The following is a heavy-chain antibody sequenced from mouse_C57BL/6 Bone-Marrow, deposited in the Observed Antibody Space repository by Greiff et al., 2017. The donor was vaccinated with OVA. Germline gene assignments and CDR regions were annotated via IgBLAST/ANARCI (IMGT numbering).Heavy chain of an antibody. V-gene: IGHV1-19*01. CDR2: INPYNGGT. CDR1: GYTFTDYY. J-gene: IGHJ1*03. Sequence: EVQLQQSGPVLVKPGASVKMSCKASGYTFTDYYMNWVKQSHGKSLEWIGVINPYNGGTSYNQKFKGKATLTGDKSSSTAYMELNSLTSEDSAVYYCARRCWLLLGWYFDVWGTGTTVTVSS. D-gene: IGHD2-3*01. CDR3: ARRCWLLLGWYFDV.